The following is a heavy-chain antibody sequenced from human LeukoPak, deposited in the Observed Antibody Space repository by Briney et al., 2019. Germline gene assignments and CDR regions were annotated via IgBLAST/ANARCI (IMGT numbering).Heavy chain of an antibody. CDR2: IYYSGST. D-gene: IGHD6-6*01. J-gene: IGHJ5*02. V-gene: IGHV4-39*01. Sequence: SETLSLTCTVSGGSISSYYWGWIRQPPGKGLEWIGSIYYSGSTYYNPSLKSRVTISVDTSKNQFSLKLSSVTAADTAVYYCARRARLYSSSSGRGNWFDPWGQGTLVTVSS. CDR3: ARRARLYSSSSGRGNWFDP. CDR1: GGSISSYY.